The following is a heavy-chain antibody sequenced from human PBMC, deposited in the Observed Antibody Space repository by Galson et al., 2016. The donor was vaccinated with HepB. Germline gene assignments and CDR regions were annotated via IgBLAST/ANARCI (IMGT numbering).Heavy chain of an antibody. CDR1: GFSFSTYW. CDR3: ARRLDTQRRIAGWGWGMDV. J-gene: IGHJ6*02. V-gene: IGHV3-7*01. CDR2: IKQDGSDK. D-gene: IGHD6-19*01. Sequence: SLRLSCAASGFSFSTYWMNWVRQTPGKGLEWVANIKQDGSDKQYVDSVKGRFTISRDNGKNSLYLQMSSLRVEDAGVYYCARRLDTQRRIAGWGWGMDVWGQGTTVTVS.